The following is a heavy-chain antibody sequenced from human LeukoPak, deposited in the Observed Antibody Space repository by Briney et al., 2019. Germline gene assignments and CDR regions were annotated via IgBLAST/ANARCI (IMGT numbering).Heavy chain of an antibody. V-gene: IGHV3-23*01. D-gene: IGHD1-26*01. Sequence: GGSLRLSCAASGFTFSSYAMSWVRQAPGKGLEWVSAISGSGGSTYYADSVKGRFTISRDNSKNTLYLQMNSLRAEDTAVYYCAKGIVGATRKINFFDYWGQGALVTVSS. CDR1: GFTFSSYA. CDR3: AKGIVGATRKINFFDY. CDR2: ISGSGGST. J-gene: IGHJ4*02.